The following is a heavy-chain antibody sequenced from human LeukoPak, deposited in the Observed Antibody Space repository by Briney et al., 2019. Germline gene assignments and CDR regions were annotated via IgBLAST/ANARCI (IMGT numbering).Heavy chain of an antibody. CDR3: ARLASTLYYSMDV. Sequence: TSETLSLTCAVSGGSISSYYWTWIRQPPGKGLEWVGYIQNSAIYRAKIKSSPSLQSRVSLSIDTSKNPVSLTVNSVTSADTAVYYCARLASTLYYSMDVRGPGTAVTVFS. CDR1: GGSISSYY. CDR2: IQNSAIYRAKI. V-gene: IGHV4-59*08. D-gene: IGHD6-13*01. J-gene: IGHJ6*02.